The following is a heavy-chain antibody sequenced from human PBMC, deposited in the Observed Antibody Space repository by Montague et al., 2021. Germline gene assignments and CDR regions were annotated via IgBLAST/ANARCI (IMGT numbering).Heavy chain of an antibody. CDR2: VSHGGRT. CDR1: RSLINSDYY. V-gene: IGHV4-38-2*02. Sequence: SETLSLTCTVSRSLINSDYYWGWIRQPPGKGLEWMGSVSHGGRTYYNPSLKCRVTISVDTSNNHFSLQLSSVTAADTAMYYCARERDRYYYMDIWGKGTTITVSS. CDR3: ARERDRYYYMDI. J-gene: IGHJ6*03.